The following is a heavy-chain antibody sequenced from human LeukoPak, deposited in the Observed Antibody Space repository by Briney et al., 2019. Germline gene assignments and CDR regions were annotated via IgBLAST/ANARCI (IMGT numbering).Heavy chain of an antibody. D-gene: IGHD5-24*01. CDR3: ARGSRDYNDAFDI. V-gene: IGHV1-8*01. CDR1: GYTFTSYD. CDR2: MNPNSGNT. J-gene: IGHJ3*02. Sequence: ASVKVSCKASGYTFTSYDINWVRQATGQGLEWMGWMNPNSGNTGYAQKFQGRVTMTRNTSISTAYMELSSLRSKDTAVYYCARGSRDYNDAFDIWGQGTMVTVSS.